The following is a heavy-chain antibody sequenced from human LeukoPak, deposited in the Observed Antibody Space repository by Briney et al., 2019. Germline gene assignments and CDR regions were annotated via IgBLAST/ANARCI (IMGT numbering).Heavy chain of an antibody. Sequence: GGSLRLSCAASGFTFSSFTTTWVRQAPGKGLEWVSTIGGSGASTYYAGSVKGRFTISRDNSKNTLSLQMNSLRAEDSAIYYCAKNYYSSGTMGGYWGQGTLVTVSS. J-gene: IGHJ4*02. CDR1: GFTFSSFT. V-gene: IGHV3-23*01. D-gene: IGHD3-10*01. CDR3: AKNYYSSGTMGGY. CDR2: IGGSGAST.